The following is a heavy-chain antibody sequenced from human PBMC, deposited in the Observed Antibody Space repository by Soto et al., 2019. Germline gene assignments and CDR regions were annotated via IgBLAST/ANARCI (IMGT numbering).Heavy chain of an antibody. Sequence: SETLSLTCAVSGYSISSGYYWGWIRQPPGKGLEWIGSIYHSGSTYYNPSLKSRVTISVDKSKNQFSLKLSSVTAADTAVYYCARDLRITMVRGEDYYYGMDVWGQGTTVTVSS. CDR2: IYHSGST. V-gene: IGHV4-38-2*02. D-gene: IGHD3-10*01. CDR3: ARDLRITMVRGEDYYYGMDV. J-gene: IGHJ6*02. CDR1: GYSISSGYY.